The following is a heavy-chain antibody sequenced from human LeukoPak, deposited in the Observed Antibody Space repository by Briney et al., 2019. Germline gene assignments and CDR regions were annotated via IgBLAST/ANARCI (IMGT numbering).Heavy chain of an antibody. CDR2: IRYDGNNK. J-gene: IGHJ3*02. V-gene: IGHV3-30*02. CDR3: ASALNNYYYDSSGAFDI. Sequence: GGSLRLSCAASGFTFSTYGMHWVRQAPGKGLEWVAFIRYDGNNKYYADSVKGRFTISRDNSKNTLYLQMNSLRAEDTAVYYCASALNNYYYDSSGAFDIWGQGTMVTVSS. D-gene: IGHD3-22*01. CDR1: GFTFSTYG.